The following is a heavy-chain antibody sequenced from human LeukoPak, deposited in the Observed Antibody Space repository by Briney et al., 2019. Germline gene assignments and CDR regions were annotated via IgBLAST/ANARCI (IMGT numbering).Heavy chain of an antibody. D-gene: IGHD6-19*01. CDR1: GFTFSTHS. J-gene: IGHJ4*02. V-gene: IGHV3-48*01. CDR3: ARGAVAGIYHFDL. CDR2: ISSGSSTT. Sequence: GGSLTRSCAASGFTFSTHSMNWVRHAPGKGLEWVSYISSGSSTTYYADSVKGRFTISRDNAENSLYLQMNSLRAEDTAVFYCARGAVAGIYHFDLWGQGTLVTVSS.